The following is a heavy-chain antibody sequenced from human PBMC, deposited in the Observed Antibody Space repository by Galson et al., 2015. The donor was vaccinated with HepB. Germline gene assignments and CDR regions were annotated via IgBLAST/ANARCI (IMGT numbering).Heavy chain of an antibody. CDR3: ARVDSSGYYLGNDAFDI. D-gene: IGHD3-22*01. Sequence: SVKVSCKASGGTFSSYAISWVRQAPGQGLEWMGRIIPILGIANYAQKFQGRVTITADKSTSTAYMELSSLRSEDTAVYYCARVDSSGYYLGNDAFDIWGQGTMVTVSS. V-gene: IGHV1-69*04. CDR1: GGTFSSYA. CDR2: IIPILGIA. J-gene: IGHJ3*02.